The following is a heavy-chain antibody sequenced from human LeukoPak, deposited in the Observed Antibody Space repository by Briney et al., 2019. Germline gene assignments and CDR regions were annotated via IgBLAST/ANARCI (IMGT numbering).Heavy chain of an antibody. CDR2: ISKSGDFT. D-gene: IGHD6-13*01. CDR1: EFTFSSYA. CDR3: AKESAAAGYFDY. Sequence: GGSLRLSCAASEFTFSSYAMSWVRQAPGKGLEWVSVISKSGDFTYYADTVKGRFTISRDSSKNTLNLQMNSLRAKDTAVYYCAKESAAAGYFDYWGLGTLVTVSS. J-gene: IGHJ4*01. V-gene: IGHV3-23*01.